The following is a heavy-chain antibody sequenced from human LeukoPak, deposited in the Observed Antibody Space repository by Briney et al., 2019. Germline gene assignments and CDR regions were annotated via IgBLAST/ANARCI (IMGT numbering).Heavy chain of an antibody. CDR1: GFTVSGTH. Sequence: GGSLRLSCAASGFTVSGTHMSWVRQAPGKGLEWVSAMYTGGTTYYADSVAGRFTVSRDNSKNTLYLHMNSLRVEDTAVYYCAKDEATAGGGLASWGQGTLVSVSS. V-gene: IGHV3-53*01. J-gene: IGHJ4*02. D-gene: IGHD2-21*02. CDR2: MYTGGTT. CDR3: AKDEATAGGGLAS.